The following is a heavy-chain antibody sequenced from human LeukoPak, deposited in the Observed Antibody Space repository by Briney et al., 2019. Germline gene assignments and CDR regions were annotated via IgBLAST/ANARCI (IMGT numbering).Heavy chain of an antibody. CDR2: LDPEDGET. D-gene: IGHD3-10*01. V-gene: IGHV1-24*01. Sequence: ASVKVSCKVSGYTLTELSMHWVRQAPGKGLEWMGGLDPEDGETIYAQKFQGRVTMTEDTSTDTAYMELSSLRSEDTAVYYCATSAPWQFGELFYGMDVWGQGTTVTVSS. CDR3: ATSAPWQFGELFYGMDV. CDR1: GYTLTELS. J-gene: IGHJ6*02.